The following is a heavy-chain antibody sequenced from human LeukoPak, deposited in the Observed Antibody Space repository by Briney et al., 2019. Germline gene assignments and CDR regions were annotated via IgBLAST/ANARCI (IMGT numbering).Heavy chain of an antibody. J-gene: IGHJ6*03. D-gene: IGHD4-17*01. CDR1: GGSFSGYY. CDR3: ARAHNGDYDYYYYYMDV. V-gene: IGHV4-34*01. CDR2: INHSGST. Sequence: SETLSLTCAVYGGSFSGYYWSWIRQPPGKGLEWIGEINHSGSTNYNPSLKSRVTISVDTSKYQFSLKLSSVTAADTAVYYCARAHNGDYDYYYYYMDVWGKGTTVTISS.